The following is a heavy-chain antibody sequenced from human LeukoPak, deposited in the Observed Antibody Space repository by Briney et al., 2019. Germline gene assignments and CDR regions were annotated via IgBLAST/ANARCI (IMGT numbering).Heavy chain of an antibody. CDR2: IYYSGST. V-gene: IGHV4-39*07. D-gene: IGHD3-22*01. J-gene: IGHJ4*02. Sequence: PSETLSLTCTVSGGSISSSSYYWGWIRQPPGNGLEWLGSIYYSGSTYYNPSLKSRVTISVVTSKNQFSLKLSSVTAADTAVYYCAGTPYYYDSSGYYFDYWGQGTLVTVSS. CDR1: GGSISSSSYY. CDR3: AGTPYYYDSSGYYFDY.